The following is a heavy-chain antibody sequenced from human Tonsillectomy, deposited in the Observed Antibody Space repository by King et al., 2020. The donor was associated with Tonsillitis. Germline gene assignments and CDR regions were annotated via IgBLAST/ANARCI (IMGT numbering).Heavy chain of an antibody. CDR1: VFTFSSSA. J-gene: IGHJ5*02. CDR3: AKPRYCTNGVCRNWFDP. V-gene: IGHV3-23*04. Sequence: VQLVESGGGLVQSGGSLRLSCAASVFTFSSSAMSWVRQAPGKGLEWDSAISGSGGNTYYADSVKGRFTISRDNSKKTLYLQMNSLRAEDTAVYYCAKPRYCTNGVCRNWFDPWGQGTLVTVSS. D-gene: IGHD2-8*01. CDR2: ISGSGGNT.